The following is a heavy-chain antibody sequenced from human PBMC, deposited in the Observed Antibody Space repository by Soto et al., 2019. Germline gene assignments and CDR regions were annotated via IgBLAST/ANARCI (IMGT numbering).Heavy chain of an antibody. CDR3: ARIHLEYVAFDI. V-gene: IGHV3-21*01. CDR1: GFTFSSYS. D-gene: IGHD3-10*02. CDR2: ISSSSSYI. J-gene: IGHJ3*02. Sequence: EVQLVESGGGLVKPGGSLRLSCAASGFTFSSYSMNWVRQAPGKGLEWVSSISSSSSYIYYADSVKGRFTISRDNAKNYLYLKRNGLRAEDRAVYYWARIHLEYVAFDIGAKGTLVPVSS.